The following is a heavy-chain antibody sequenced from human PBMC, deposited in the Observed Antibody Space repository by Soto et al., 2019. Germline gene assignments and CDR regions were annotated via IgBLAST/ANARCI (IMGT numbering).Heavy chain of an antibody. J-gene: IGHJ5*02. CDR2: IIPIFGTA. V-gene: IGHV1-69*06. CDR1: GGTFSSYA. Sequence: SVKVSGKASGGTFSSYAISWVRQAPGQGLEWMGGIIPIFGTANYAQKFQGRVTITADKSTSTAYMELSSLRSEDTAVYYCAEGGFTVVTPGWFDPWGQGTLVTVSS. CDR3: AEGGFTVVTPGWFDP. D-gene: IGHD2-21*02.